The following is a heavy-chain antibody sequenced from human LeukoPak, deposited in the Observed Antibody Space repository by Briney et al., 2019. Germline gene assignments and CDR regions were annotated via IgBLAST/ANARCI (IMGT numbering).Heavy chain of an antibody. CDR3: AREYYYDGSGYYTHALDY. CDR1: GGTFSSYA. J-gene: IGHJ4*02. CDR2: IIPIFGTA. V-gene: IGHV1-69*13. D-gene: IGHD3-22*01. Sequence: GASVKVSCKASGGTFSSYAISWVRQAPGQGLEWMGGIIPIFGTANYAQKFQGRVTITADESTSTAYMELSSLRSEDTAVYYCAREYYYDGSGYYTHALDYWGQGTLVTVSS.